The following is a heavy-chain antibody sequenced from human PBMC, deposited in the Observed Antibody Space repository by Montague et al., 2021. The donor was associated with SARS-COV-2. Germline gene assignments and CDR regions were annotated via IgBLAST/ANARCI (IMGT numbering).Heavy chain of an antibody. J-gene: IGHJ6*02. CDR2: IYHSGST. CDR1: GGSISGFY. D-gene: IGHD2-8*01. Sequence: SETLSLTCTVSGGSISGFYWSWIRQPPGKGLEWIGYIYHSGSTKYNPSLESRVAVSVDRSKNQVSLKLTSVTAADTAVYYCARLLRSCTNGVCRTYYYYALDVWGQRTTVTVSS. V-gene: IGHV4-59*12. CDR3: ARLLRSCTNGVCRTYYYYALDV.